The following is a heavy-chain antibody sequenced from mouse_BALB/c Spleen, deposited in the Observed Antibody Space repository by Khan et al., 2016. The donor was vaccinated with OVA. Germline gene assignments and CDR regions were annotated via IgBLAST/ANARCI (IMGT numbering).Heavy chain of an antibody. J-gene: IGHJ3*01. CDR1: GDSITTGY. V-gene: IGHV3-8*02. CDR2: IIYTGYT. CDR3: ARSTDRYAFVY. Sequence: EVQLQESGPSLVKPSQTLYLTCSVTGDSITTGYWNWIRKFPGNKLEYMGYIIYTGYTYYNPSLKSRISITRHTSNNQYYLQLNSVTDEDAATYSCARSTDRYAFVYWGQGTLVTVSA. D-gene: IGHD2-14*01.